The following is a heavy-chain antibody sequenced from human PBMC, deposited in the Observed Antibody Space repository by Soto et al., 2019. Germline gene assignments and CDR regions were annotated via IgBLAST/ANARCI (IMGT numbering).Heavy chain of an antibody. CDR3: ARCWGNVATTCNWLDH. V-gene: IGHV5-51*01. CDR2: IYPRDSDI. J-gene: IGHJ5*02. D-gene: IGHD1-26*01. Sequence: PGESLKISCKGSGYSFTYYWIAWVRQMPGKGLEWMGIIYPRDSDIRYSPSFQGQVTISADKSISTAYLQWTSLKTSDTAMYFCARCWGNVATTCNWLDHWGQGTLVTISS. CDR1: GYSFTYYW.